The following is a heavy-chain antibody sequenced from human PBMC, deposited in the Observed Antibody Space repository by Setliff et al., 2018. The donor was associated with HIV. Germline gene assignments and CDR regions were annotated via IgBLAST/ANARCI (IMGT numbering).Heavy chain of an antibody. CDR1: GGSISSYS. CDR2: IYTSGST. J-gene: IGHJ6*03. V-gene: IGHV4-4*08. CDR3: ARDATSEGYMDV. Sequence: SETLSLTCTVSGGSISSYSWSWIRQPPGKGLEWIGYIYTSGSTNYNPSLKSRVTISVDTSENQFSLKLTSVTAADTAMYFCARDATSEGYMDVWGKGTTVTV.